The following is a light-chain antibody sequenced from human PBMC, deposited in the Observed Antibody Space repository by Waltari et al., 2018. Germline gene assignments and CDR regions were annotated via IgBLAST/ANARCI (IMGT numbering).Light chain of an antibody. V-gene: IGLV1-40*01. J-gene: IGLJ2*01. CDR2: GNS. Sequence: QSVLTPPPSGSGAPGQRVTSSCTGCSSNIGAGYELHWYQQPPGTAPKLLIYGNSNRPSGVPDRFSGSKSGTSASLAITGLQAEDEADYYRQSYDSSLSAVVFGGGTKLTVL. CDR1: SSNIGAGYE. CDR3: QSYDSSLSAVV.